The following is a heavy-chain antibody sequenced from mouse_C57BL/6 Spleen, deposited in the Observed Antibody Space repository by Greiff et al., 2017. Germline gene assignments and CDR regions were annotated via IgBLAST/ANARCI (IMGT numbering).Heavy chain of an antibody. CDR3: ARGPYGYDSAWFAY. CDR2: IDPSDSYT. V-gene: IGHV1-69*01. J-gene: IGHJ3*01. Sequence: QVQLQQPGAELVMPGASVKLSCKASGYTFTSYWMHWVKQRPGQGLEWIGDIDPSDSYTNYNQKFKGKSTLTVDKSSSTAYMQLSSLTSEDSAVYYCARGPYGYDSAWFAYWGQGTLVTVSA. CDR1: GYTFTSYW. D-gene: IGHD2-2*01.